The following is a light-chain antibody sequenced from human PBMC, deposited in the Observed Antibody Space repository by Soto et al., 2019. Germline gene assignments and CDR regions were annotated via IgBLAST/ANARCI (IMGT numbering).Light chain of an antibody. CDR1: QSVSSTY. CDR2: GAS. Sequence: EIVLTQAPGTLSLSPGERATLSCRASQSVSSTYLAWYQKKPGQAPRLLIYGASSRATGIPDRFSGSGSGTDFTLTISRLEPEDFAVYHCQEYRSSRTFGQGTKVEVK. J-gene: IGKJ1*01. V-gene: IGKV3-20*01. CDR3: QEYRSSRT.